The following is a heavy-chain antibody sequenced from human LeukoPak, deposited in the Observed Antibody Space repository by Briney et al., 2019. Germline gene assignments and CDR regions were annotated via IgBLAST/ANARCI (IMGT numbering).Heavy chain of an antibody. CDR2: LSYGGRT. D-gene: IGHD1-1*01. CDR1: GGSISSYY. V-gene: IGHV4-39*07. J-gene: IGHJ4*02. CDR3: VRDTGKIDGYFDS. Sequence: SETLSLTCTVSGGSISSYYLAWIRHSPGKGLQWLGSLSYGGRTNSNPSLNSPVSISTDLSKNQFSLKLPSVTAADTAVYYCVRDTGKIDGYFDSWGQGTPVTVSS.